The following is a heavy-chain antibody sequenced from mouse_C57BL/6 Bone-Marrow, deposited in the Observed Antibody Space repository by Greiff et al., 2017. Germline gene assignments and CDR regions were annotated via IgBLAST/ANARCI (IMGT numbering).Heavy chain of an antibody. CDR3: ARHYGGSYWYFDV. CDR2: INTNYGTT. V-gene: IGHV1-39*01. CDR1: GYSFTDYN. D-gene: IGHD1-1*01. J-gene: IGHJ1*03. Sequence: EVQLQQSGPELVKPGASVKISCKASGYSFTDYNMNWVKQRNGKRLEWIGVINTNYGTTSYNQKFKGKVTLTVDTSSSTAYMQLNSLTSEDSAVYYWARHYGGSYWYFDVWGTGTTVTVSS.